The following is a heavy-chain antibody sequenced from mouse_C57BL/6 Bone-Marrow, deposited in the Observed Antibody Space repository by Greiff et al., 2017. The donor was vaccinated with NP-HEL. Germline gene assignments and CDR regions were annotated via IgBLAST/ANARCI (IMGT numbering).Heavy chain of an antibody. D-gene: IGHD1-1*01. CDR2: FYPGSGSI. Sequence: QVQLKQSGAELVKPGASVKLSCKASGYTFTEYTIHWVKQRSGQGLEWIGWFYPGSGSIKYNEKFKDKATLTADKSSSTVYMELSRLTSEDSAVYFCARHGGALYYGSSYPYYYAMDYWGQGTSVTVSS. CDR1: GYTFTEYT. CDR3: ARHGGALYYGSSYPYYYAMDY. V-gene: IGHV1-62-2*01. J-gene: IGHJ4*01.